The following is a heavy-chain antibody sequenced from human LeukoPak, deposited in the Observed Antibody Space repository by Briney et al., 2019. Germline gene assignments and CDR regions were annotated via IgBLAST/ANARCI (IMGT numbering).Heavy chain of an antibody. J-gene: IGHJ3*02. V-gene: IGHV4-34*01. CDR1: GGSFSGYY. CDR3: ARGNHQYSSSWYGVGSAFDI. Sequence: SETLSLTCAVYGGSFSGYYWSWIRQPPGKGLEWIGEINHSGSTNYNPSLKSRVTISVDTSKNQFSLKLSSVTAADTAVYYCARGNHQYSSSWYGVGSAFDIWGQGTMVTVSS. D-gene: IGHD6-13*01. CDR2: INHSGST.